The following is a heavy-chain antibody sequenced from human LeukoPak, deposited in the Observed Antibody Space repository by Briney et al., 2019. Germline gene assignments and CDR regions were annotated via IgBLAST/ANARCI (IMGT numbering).Heavy chain of an antibody. CDR2: IIPIFGTA. CDR3: ARDPLWSGYYYYFDY. CDR1: GGTFSSYA. D-gene: IGHD3-3*01. V-gene: IGHV1-69*01. Sequence: GSSVKVSCKASGGTFSSYAISWVRQAPGQGLEWMGGIIPIFGTANYAQEFQGRVTITADESTSTAYMELSSLRSEDTAVYYCARDPLWSGYYYYFDYWGQGTLVTVSS. J-gene: IGHJ4*02.